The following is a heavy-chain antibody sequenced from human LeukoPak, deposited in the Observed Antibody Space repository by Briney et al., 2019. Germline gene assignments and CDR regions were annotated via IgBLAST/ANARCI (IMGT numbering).Heavy chain of an antibody. CDR1: GYTFTGYH. J-gene: IGHJ3*02. Sequence: ASVKVSCKASGYTFTGYHMHWVRQAPGQGLEWMGWINPNSGGTNYAQKFQGRVTMTRDTSISTAYMELSRLRSDDTAVYYCARVDPEYCSGGSCYHDAFDIWGQGTMVTVSS. CDR2: INPNSGGT. CDR3: ARVDPEYCSGGSCYHDAFDI. D-gene: IGHD2-15*01. V-gene: IGHV1-2*02.